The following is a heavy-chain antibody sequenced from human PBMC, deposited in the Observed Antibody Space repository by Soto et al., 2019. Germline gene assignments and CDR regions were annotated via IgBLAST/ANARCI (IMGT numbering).Heavy chain of an antibody. D-gene: IGHD3-16*01. V-gene: IGHV1-8*01. J-gene: IGHJ5*02. CDR1: GYSFTNND. Sequence: ASVKVSCKASGYSFTNNDVSWVRQATGQGLEWMGWMNPGSGDTGYAQKFQGRVTMTRDISIATAYMELSSLRSDDTAIYYCARMETFGSLNWFDPWGRGTLVTVSS. CDR3: ARMETFGSLNWFDP. CDR2: MNPGSGDT.